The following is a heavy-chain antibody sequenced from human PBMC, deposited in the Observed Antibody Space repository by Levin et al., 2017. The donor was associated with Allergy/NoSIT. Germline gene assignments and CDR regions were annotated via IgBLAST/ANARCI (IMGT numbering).Heavy chain of an antibody. CDR1: GFTFSSYG. D-gene: IGHD2/OR15-2a*01. CDR3: AKKKDNRGYFDY. CDR2: ISYDGSNK. Sequence: GGSLRLSCAASGFTFSSYGMHWVRQAPGKGLEWVAVISYDGSNKYYADSVKGRFTISRDNSKNTLYLQMNSLRAEDTAVYYCAKKKDNRGYFDYWGQGTLVTVSS. J-gene: IGHJ4*02. V-gene: IGHV3-30*18.